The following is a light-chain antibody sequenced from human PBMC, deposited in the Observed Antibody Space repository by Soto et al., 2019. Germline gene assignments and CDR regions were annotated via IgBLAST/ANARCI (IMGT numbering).Light chain of an antibody. CDR2: DAS. Sequence: EIVLTQSPGTLSLSPGERATLSCRASQSVSSSYLAWYQQKPGQAPRLLIYDASSRATGIPDRFSGSGSGTEFTLTISRLEPEDFAVYYCQQYGSSRFTFGPGTKVDIK. V-gene: IGKV3-20*01. CDR1: QSVSSSY. J-gene: IGKJ3*01. CDR3: QQYGSSRFT.